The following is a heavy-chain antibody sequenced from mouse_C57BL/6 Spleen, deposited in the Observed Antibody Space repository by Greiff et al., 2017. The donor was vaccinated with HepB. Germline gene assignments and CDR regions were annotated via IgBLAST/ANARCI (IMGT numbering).Heavy chain of an antibody. D-gene: IGHD1-1*01. J-gene: IGHJ4*01. CDR2: INPSSGYT. CDR3: AREYYYGSSLYYAMDY. Sequence: QVQLKESGAELARPGASVKMSCKASGYTFTSYTMHWVKQRPGQGLEWIGYINPSSGYTKYNQKFKDKATLTADKSSSTAYMQLSSLTSEDSAVYYCAREYYYGSSLYYAMDYWGQGTSVTVSS. V-gene: IGHV1-4*01. CDR1: GYTFTSYT.